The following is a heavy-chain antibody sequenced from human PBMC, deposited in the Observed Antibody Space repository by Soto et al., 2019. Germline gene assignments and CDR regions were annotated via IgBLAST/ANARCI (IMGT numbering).Heavy chain of an antibody. V-gene: IGHV3-30*18. Sequence: GGSLRLSCAASGLTFSNYGMHWVRQAPGKGLEWVAVISYDGSNKYYADSVKGRFTISRDNSKNTLYLQMNRLRAEDTAVYYCAKAPNFDWLSHFDYWGQGTLVTVSS. J-gene: IGHJ4*02. D-gene: IGHD3-9*01. CDR2: ISYDGSNK. CDR1: GLTFSNYG. CDR3: AKAPNFDWLSHFDY.